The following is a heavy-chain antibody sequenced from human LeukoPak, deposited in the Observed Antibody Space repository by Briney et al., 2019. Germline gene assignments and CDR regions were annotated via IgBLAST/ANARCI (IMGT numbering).Heavy chain of an antibody. CDR2: ISYDGSNK. CDR3: AKAEYYYDSSGMYYFDY. V-gene: IGHV3-30*18. Sequence: PGGSLRLSCAASGFTFSSYGMHWVRQAPGKGLEWVAVISYDGSNKYYADSVKGRFTISRDNSKITLYLQMNSLRAEDTAVYYCAKAEYYYDSSGMYYFDYWGQGTLVTVSS. CDR1: GFTFSSYG. D-gene: IGHD3-22*01. J-gene: IGHJ4*02.